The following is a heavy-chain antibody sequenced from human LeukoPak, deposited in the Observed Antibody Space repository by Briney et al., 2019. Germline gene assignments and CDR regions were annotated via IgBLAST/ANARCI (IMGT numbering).Heavy chain of an antibody. D-gene: IGHD5-18*01. CDR1: GFTFSSYE. CDR3: ARVVQLWPPGPYYFDY. Sequence: GGSLRLSCAASGFTFSSYEMNWVRQAPGKGLEWVSYISSSGSTIYYADSVKGRFTISRDNAKTSLYLQMNSLRAEDTAVYYCARVVQLWPPGPYYFDYWGQGTLVTVSS. CDR2: ISSSGSTI. J-gene: IGHJ4*02. V-gene: IGHV3-48*03.